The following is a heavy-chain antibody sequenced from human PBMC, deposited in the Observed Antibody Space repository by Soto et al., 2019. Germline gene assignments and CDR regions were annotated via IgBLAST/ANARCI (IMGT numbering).Heavy chain of an antibody. D-gene: IGHD3-3*01. V-gene: IGHV2-5*02. CDR1: GLSLSTSGVG. CDR2: IYWDDDK. J-gene: IGHJ4*02. Sequence: QITLKESGPTLVKPTQTLTLTCTLSGLSLSTSGVGVGWIRQPPGKALEWLALIYWDDDKRYSPSLKSRLTTTKDTSKMQVVLTMTNIDPVDTATYYCAHSSLRFLEWLSSFTGDFDYWGQGTRVTVSS. CDR3: AHSSLRFLEWLSSFTGDFDY.